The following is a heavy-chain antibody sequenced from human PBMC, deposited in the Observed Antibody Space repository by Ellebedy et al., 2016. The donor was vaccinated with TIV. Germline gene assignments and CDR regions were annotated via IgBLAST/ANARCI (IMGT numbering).Heavy chain of an antibody. Sequence: GESLKISCAVSGFSVSSNYMSWVRQAPGKGLEWVSVIYSAGTIYYADSVKGRFTISRDYTTDTLFLQMNSLGAEDTAVYYCARAMAEFGSDWYYFDYWGLGTLVTVSS. D-gene: IGHD2-21*02. J-gene: IGHJ4*02. V-gene: IGHV3-53*01. CDR2: IYSAGTI. CDR1: GFSVSSNY. CDR3: ARAMAEFGSDWYYFDY.